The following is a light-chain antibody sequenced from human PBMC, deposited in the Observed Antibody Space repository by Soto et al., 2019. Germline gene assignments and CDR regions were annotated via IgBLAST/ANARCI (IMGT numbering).Light chain of an antibody. CDR3: QSYDSSLSAWKV. Sequence: QLVLTQPPSVSGAPGQRVSISCTGSNTNIGAGYDVNWYQQLPGTAPKLLIYANINRPSGVPDRFSGSKSGASAFLVITGLQAEDEADYYCQSYDSSLSAWKVFGGGTQLTVL. V-gene: IGLV1-40*01. CDR2: ANI. CDR1: NTNIGAGYD. J-gene: IGLJ3*02.